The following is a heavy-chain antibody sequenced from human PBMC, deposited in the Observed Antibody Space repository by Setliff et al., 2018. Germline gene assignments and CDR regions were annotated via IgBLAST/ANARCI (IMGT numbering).Heavy chain of an antibody. CDR2: IYNRGHT. D-gene: IGHD3-3*01. V-gene: IGHV3-53*01. CDR1: GFSVSNDF. J-gene: IGHJ5*02. Sequence: GGSLRLSCVVSGFSVSNDFMGWVRQAPGKGLEWVSVIYNRGHTYYADSVEGRFTISRDNSKNTLYLQMNSLTAEDTAMYYCAKLVGYYDFWSGYSENNWFDPWGQGTLVTVSS. CDR3: AKLVGYYDFWSGYSENNWFDP.